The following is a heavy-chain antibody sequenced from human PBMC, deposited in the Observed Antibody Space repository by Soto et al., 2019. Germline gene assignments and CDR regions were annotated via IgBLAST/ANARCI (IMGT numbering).Heavy chain of an antibody. CDR2: IYHSGST. D-gene: IGHD3-22*01. V-gene: IGHV4-4*02. Sequence: SETLSLTCAVSGGSISSSNWWSWVRQPPGKGLEWIGEIYHSGSTNYNPSLKSRVTISVDKSKNQFSLKLSSVTAADTAVYYCARDLYYYDSSGDSDAAFDIWGQGTMVTVSS. CDR3: ARDLYYYDSSGDSDAAFDI. J-gene: IGHJ3*02. CDR1: GGSISSSNW.